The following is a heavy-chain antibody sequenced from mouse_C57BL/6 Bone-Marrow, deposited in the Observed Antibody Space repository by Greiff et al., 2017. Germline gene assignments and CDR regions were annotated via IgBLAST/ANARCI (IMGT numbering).Heavy chain of an antibody. J-gene: IGHJ3*01. CDR2: IYPRSGNT. CDR3: ARLFAY. CDR1: GYTFTSYG. Sequence: VKLMESGAELARPGASVKLSCKASGYTFTSYGISWVKQRTGQGLEWIGEIYPRSGNTYYNEKFKGKATLTADKPSSTAYMELRSLTSEDSAVYFCARLFAYWGQGTLVTVSA. V-gene: IGHV1-81*01.